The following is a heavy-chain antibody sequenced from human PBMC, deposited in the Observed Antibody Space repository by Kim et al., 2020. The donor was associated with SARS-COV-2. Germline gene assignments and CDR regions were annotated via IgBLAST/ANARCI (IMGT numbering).Heavy chain of an antibody. D-gene: IGHD2-21*02. CDR3: ARESHCGGDCYPEGLGMDV. J-gene: IGHJ6*02. V-gene: IGHV1-69*06. CDR1: GGTFSSYA. CDR2: IIPIFGTA. Sequence: SVKVSCKASGGTFSSYAISWVRQAPGQGLEWMGGIIPIFGTANYAQKFQGRVTITADKSTSTAYMELSSLRSEDTAVYYCARESHCGGDCYPEGLGMDVWGQGTTVTVSS.